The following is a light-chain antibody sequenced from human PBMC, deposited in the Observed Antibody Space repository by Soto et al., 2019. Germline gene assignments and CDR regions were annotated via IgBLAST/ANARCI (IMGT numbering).Light chain of an antibody. CDR3: QHYGNSAPA. CDR1: QSVSSAF. J-gene: IGKJ2*01. CDR2: AAA. V-gene: IGKV3-20*01. Sequence: IVLTQSPGTLSLSPGERATLSCRASQSVSSAFFAWYQQKPGQPLRLLIYAAASRATGIPDRLSGSGSATDFTLTISRLEAEDFAVYYWQHYGNSAPAFGRGTKVDIK.